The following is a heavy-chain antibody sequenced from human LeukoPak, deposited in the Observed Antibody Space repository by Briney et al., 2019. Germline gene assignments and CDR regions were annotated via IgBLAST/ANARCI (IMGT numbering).Heavy chain of an antibody. J-gene: IGHJ4*02. CDR1: GDSVSSNSVA. D-gene: IGHD2-15*01. CDR2: TYYRSKWYN. V-gene: IGHV6-1*01. Sequence: SQTLSLTCAISGDSVSSNSVAWNWIRQSPSRGLEWLGRTYYRSKWYNDYAVSVKGRITINPDTSKNQSSLQLNSVTPEDTAVYYCARDHCSGGSCHWRFDYWGQGTLVTVSS. CDR3: ARDHCSGGSCHWRFDY.